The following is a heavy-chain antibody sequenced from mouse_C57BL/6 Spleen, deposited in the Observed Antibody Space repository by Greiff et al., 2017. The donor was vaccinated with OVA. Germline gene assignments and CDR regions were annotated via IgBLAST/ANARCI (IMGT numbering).Heavy chain of an antibody. CDR1: GYTFTEYT. CDR3: ARHEGPCNYGGWYFDV. CDR2: FYPGSGSI. V-gene: IGHV1-62-2*01. Sequence: VQLQQSGAELVKPGASVKLSCKACGYTFTEYTIHWVKQRSGQGLEWIGWFYPGSGSIKYNEKFKDKATLTADKSSSTVYMELSRLTSEDSAVYFCARHEGPCNYGGWYFDVWGTGTTVTVSS. D-gene: IGHD2-1*01. J-gene: IGHJ1*03.